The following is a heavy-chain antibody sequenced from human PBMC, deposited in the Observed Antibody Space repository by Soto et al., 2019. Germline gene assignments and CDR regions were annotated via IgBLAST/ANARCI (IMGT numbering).Heavy chain of an antibody. J-gene: IGHJ6*02. V-gene: IGHV5-51*01. D-gene: IGHD6-13*01. Sequence: PGDSLKISCKGSGYSFTSYWIGWVRQMPGKGLEWMGIIYPGDSDTNYSPSFQGHVTISADKSISTAYLQWSSLKASDTAMYYCARRRQQMVRHYYGMDVWGQGTTVTVSS. CDR3: ARRRQQMVRHYYGMDV. CDR1: GYSFTSYW. CDR2: IYPGDSDT.